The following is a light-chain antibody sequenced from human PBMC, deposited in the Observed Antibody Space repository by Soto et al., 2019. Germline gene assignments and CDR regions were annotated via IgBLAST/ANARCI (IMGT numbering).Light chain of an antibody. Sequence: EIVMTQSPATLSVSPGESATLSCRASQSVSNNLTWYQQKPGQPPRLLIYGASTRATGVPGTFSGSGSGTEFTLTISTLQSEDFAVYYCQHYHGWPITFGQGTRLEIK. CDR2: GAS. CDR3: QHYHGWPIT. V-gene: IGKV3-15*01. J-gene: IGKJ5*01. CDR1: QSVSNN.